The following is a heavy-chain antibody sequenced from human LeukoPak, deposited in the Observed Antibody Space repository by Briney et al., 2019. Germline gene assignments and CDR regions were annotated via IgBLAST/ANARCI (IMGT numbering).Heavy chain of an antibody. CDR2: IGAYNGNT. CDR1: GYTFTSYG. J-gene: IGHJ4*02. CDR3: ARGRHYYGSGIPSDY. V-gene: IGHV1-18*01. Sequence: GASVKVSCKASGYTFTSYGINWVRQAPGQGLEWMGWIGAYNGNTNYAQKVQGRVTMTTGTSTSTAYMELRSLRSDDTAVYYCARGRHYYGSGIPSDYWGQGSLVAVSS. D-gene: IGHD3-10*01.